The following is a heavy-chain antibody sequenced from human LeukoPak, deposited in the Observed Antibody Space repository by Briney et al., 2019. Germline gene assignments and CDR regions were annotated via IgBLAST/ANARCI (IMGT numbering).Heavy chain of an antibody. CDR3: ARGVTGRYCSSTSCHWRAWFDP. Sequence: ASVKVSCKASGYTFTGYYMHWVRQAPGQGLEWMGWINPNSGGTNYAQKLQGRVTMTTDTSTSTAYMELRSLRSDDTAVYYCARGVTGRYCSSTSCHWRAWFDPWGQGTLVTVSS. CDR2: INPNSGGT. J-gene: IGHJ5*02. V-gene: IGHV1-2*02. D-gene: IGHD2-2*01. CDR1: GYTFTGYY.